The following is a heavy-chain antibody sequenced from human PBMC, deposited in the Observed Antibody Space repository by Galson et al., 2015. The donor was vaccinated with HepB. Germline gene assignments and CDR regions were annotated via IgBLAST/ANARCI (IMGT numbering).Heavy chain of an antibody. CDR1: GYTFTSYG. CDR2: ISAYNGNT. D-gene: IGHD5-18*01. Sequence: SMKVSCKASGYTFTSYGISWVRQAPGQGLEWMGWISAYNGNTNYAQKLQGRVTMTTDTSTSTAYMELRSLRSDDTAVYYCARGRESIRGYGLYYFDYWGQGTLVTVPS. J-gene: IGHJ4*02. V-gene: IGHV1-18*01. CDR3: ARGRESIRGYGLYYFDY.